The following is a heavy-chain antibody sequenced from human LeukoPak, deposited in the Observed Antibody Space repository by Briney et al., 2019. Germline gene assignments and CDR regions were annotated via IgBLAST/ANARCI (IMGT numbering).Heavy chain of an antibody. D-gene: IGHD6-13*01. J-gene: IGHJ4*02. V-gene: IGHV7-4-1*02. CDR3: ARGGPKAEAAAVD. CDR2: INTNTGNP. Sequence: ASVKVSCKASGYTFTSYAMNWVRQAPGQGLEWMGWINTNTGNPTYAHGFTGRFVFSLDTSFSTAYLQISSLKAEDTAVYYCARGGPKAEAAAVDWGQGTLVTVSS. CDR1: GYTFTSYA.